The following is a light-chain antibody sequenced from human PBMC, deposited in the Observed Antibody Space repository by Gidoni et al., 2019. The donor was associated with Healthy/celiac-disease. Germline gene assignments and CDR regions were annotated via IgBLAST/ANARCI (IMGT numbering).Light chain of an antibody. CDR2: AAS. J-gene: IGKJ4*01. Sequence: IHMTDSPSPLSASVGDRVTITCRASQSISSYLNWYQQKPGKAPKLLIYAASSLQSGVPSRFSGSGSGTDFTLTISSLQPEDFATYYCQQSYSTPLTFXGXTKVEIK. V-gene: IGKV1-39*01. CDR1: QSISSY. CDR3: QQSYSTPLT.